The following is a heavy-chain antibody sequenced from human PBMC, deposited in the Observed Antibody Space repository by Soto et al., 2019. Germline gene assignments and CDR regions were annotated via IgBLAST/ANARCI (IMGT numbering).Heavy chain of an antibody. Sequence: ASVKVSCKASGYTFTGYYMHWARQAPGQGLEWMGWINPNSGGTNYAQKFQGWVTMTRDTSISTAYMELSRLRSDDTAVYYCARGRPGYCSGGSCYSDNWFDPWGQGTLVTVSS. J-gene: IGHJ5*02. CDR2: INPNSGGT. CDR1: GYTFTGYY. CDR3: ARGRPGYCSGGSCYSDNWFDP. V-gene: IGHV1-2*04. D-gene: IGHD2-15*01.